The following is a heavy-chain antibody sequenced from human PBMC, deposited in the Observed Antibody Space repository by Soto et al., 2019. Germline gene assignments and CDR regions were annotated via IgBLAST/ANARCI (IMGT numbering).Heavy chain of an antibody. CDR2: INHSGST. V-gene: IGHV4-34*01. Sequence: PSETLSLTCAAYGGSFSGYYWSWIRQPPGKGLEWIGEINHSGSTNYNPSLKSRVTISVDTSKNQFSLKLSSVTAADTAVYYCARVKGDCSSTRCYSSYYSMDVWGKATTVTLSS. D-gene: IGHD2-2*01. CDR1: GGSFSGYY. CDR3: ARVKGDCSSTRCYSSYYSMDV. J-gene: IGHJ6*03.